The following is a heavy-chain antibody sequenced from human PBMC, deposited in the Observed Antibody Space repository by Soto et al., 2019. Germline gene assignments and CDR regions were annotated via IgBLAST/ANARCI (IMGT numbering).Heavy chain of an antibody. CDR2: INHSGST. V-gene: IGHV4-34*01. J-gene: IGHJ4*02. Sequence: LSLTCAVYGGSFSGYYWSWIRQPPGKGLEWIGEINHSGSTNYNPSLKSRVTISVDTSKNQFSLKLSSVTAADTAVYYCARHTYYYGSGNLHYFDYWGQGTLDTVSS. CDR3: ARHTYYYGSGNLHYFDY. D-gene: IGHD3-10*01. CDR1: GGSFSGYY.